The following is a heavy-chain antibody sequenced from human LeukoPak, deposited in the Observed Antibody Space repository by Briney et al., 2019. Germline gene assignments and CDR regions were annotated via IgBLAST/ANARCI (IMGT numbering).Heavy chain of an antibody. D-gene: IGHD3-10*01. V-gene: IGHV3-74*01. J-gene: IGHJ3*02. CDR2: INSDGSST. Sequence: GGSLRLSCAASGFTFSSYWMHWVRHAPGKGLVWVSRINSDGSSTSYADSVKGRFTISRDNAKNTLYLQMNSLRAEDTAVYYCASVKRGLLWFGELKNAFDIWGQGTMVTVSS. CDR1: GFTFSSYW. CDR3: ASVKRGLLWFGELKNAFDI.